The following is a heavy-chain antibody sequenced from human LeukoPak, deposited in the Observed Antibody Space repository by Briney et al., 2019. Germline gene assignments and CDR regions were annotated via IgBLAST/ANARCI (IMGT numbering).Heavy chain of an antibody. CDR2: INHSGST. J-gene: IGHJ5*02. CDR3: ARDCSSTSCPGLGP. CDR1: GGSFSGYY. Sequence: SETLSLTCAVYGGSFSGYYWSWIRQPPGKGLEWIGEINHSGSTNYNPSLKSRVTISVDTSKNQFSLKLSSVTAADTAVYYCARDCSSTSCPGLGPWGQGTLVTVSS. D-gene: IGHD2-2*01. V-gene: IGHV4-34*01.